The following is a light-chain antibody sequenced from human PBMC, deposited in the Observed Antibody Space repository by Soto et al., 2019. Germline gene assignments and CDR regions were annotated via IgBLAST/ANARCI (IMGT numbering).Light chain of an antibody. Sequence: QSALTQPASVSGSPGQSTTISCTGTSSDVGSYDLVSWYQQRPGRAPRLMIFEVAKRPSGISTRFSGSKSGNTASLTISGLQAVDEADYFCCSYTSTNTLVFGGGTKLTVL. CDR3: CSYTSTNTLV. V-gene: IGLV2-23*02. J-gene: IGLJ2*01. CDR2: EVA. CDR1: SSDVGSYDL.